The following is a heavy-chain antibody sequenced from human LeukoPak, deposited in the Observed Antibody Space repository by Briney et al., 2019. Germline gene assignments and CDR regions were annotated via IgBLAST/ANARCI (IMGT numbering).Heavy chain of an antibody. CDR2: IIPILGIA. J-gene: IGHJ4*02. V-gene: IGHV1-69*04. CDR3: AREDGGNSGSYYFDY. CDR1: GGTFSSYA. Sequence: SVKVSCKASGGTFSSYAISWVRQAPGQGLEWMGRIIPILGIANYAQKFQGRVTITADKSTSTAYMELSSLRSEDTAVYYCAREDGGNSGSYYFDYWGQGTLVTASS. D-gene: IGHD4-23*01.